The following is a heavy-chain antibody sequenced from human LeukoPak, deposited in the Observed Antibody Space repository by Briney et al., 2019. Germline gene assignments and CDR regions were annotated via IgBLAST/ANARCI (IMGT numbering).Heavy chain of an antibody. CDR1: GGSVRRGNYY. J-gene: IGHJ6*03. CDR3: ASRQLDYDFWSGYPRPYYYYYMDV. CDR2: IYTSGTT. D-gene: IGHD3-3*01. V-gene: IGHV4-61*02. Sequence: SETLSLTCTVSGGSVRRGNYYWTWIRQPAGSGLEWIGRIYTSGTTDYNPSLRTRVTISVDASRNQFSLNLSSVTAADTAVYYCASRQLDYDFWSGYPRPYYYYYMDVWGKGTTVTVSS.